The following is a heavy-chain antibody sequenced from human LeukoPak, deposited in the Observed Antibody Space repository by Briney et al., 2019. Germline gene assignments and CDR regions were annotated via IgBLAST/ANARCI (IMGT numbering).Heavy chain of an antibody. J-gene: IGHJ4*02. CDR2: ISPTGSTT. Sequence: AGGSLRLSCAASGFSFSGHWMHWACQLPGKGLVWVSRISPTGSTTSYADSVKGRFTVSRVNAKNTLYLQVNNLRAEDTAVYYCARGPSSNWSGLDFWGQGTLLTVSS. CDR1: GFSFSGHW. V-gene: IGHV3-74*01. D-gene: IGHD6-13*01. CDR3: ARGPSSNWSGLDF.